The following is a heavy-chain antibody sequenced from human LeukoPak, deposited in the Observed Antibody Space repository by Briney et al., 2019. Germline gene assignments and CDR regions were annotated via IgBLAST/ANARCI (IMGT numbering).Heavy chain of an antibody. CDR1: GFTFSSYW. CDR3: ATYSSSNGREFQY. D-gene: IGHD2-2*01. CDR2: ISGSGKST. Sequence: TGGSLRLSCAASGFTFSSYWMSWVRQAPGKGLEWVSPISGSGKSTYYADSVKGRFTISRDNAKKSLYLQMNSLRAEDTAVYYCATYSSSNGREFQYWGQGTLVTVSS. J-gene: IGHJ1*01. V-gene: IGHV3-23*01.